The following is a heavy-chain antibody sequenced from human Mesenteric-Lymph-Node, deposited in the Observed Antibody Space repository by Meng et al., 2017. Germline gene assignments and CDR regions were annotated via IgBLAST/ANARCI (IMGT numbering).Heavy chain of an antibody. J-gene: IGHJ4*02. V-gene: IGHV3-23*01. CDR2: ISGSGGST. CDR3: ARDVGALDVVITGTVDY. CDR1: GFTFSSYA. Sequence: GESLKISCAASGFTFSSYAMSWVRQAPGKGLEWVSAISGSGGSTYYADSVKGRFTISRDNAKNSLYLQMNSLRAEDTAVYYCARDVGALDVVITGTVDYWGQGTLVTVSS. D-gene: IGHD5-12*01.